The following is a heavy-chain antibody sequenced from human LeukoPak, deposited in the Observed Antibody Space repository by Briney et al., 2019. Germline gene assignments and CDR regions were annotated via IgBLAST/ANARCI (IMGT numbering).Heavy chain of an antibody. CDR2: FDPEDGET. J-gene: IGHJ3*02. CDR3: ATPLGYCSSTSCQRDAFDI. CDR1: GYTLTELS. D-gene: IGHD2-2*01. Sequence: GASVKVSCKVSGYTLTELSMHWVRQAPGKGLEWMGGFDPEDGETIYAQKFQGRVTMTEDTSTDTAYMELSSRRSEDTAVYYCATPLGYCSSTSCQRDAFDIWGQGTMVTVSS. V-gene: IGHV1-24*01.